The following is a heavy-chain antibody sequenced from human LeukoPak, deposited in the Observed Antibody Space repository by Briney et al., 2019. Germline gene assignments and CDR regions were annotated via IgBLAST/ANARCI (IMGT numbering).Heavy chain of an antibody. CDR3: AMTSTVVGRLDY. V-gene: IGHV4-31*03. CDR1: GGSISSGGYH. Sequence: PSQTLSLTCTVSGGSISSGGYHWSWIRQNPGKGLEWIGYIYSSGNTYYNPSLKSRVTISVDISKNQFSLKLSSVTAADTAVYYCAMTSTVVGRLDYWGQGTLVTVSS. CDR2: IYSSGNT. J-gene: IGHJ4*02. D-gene: IGHD4-23*01.